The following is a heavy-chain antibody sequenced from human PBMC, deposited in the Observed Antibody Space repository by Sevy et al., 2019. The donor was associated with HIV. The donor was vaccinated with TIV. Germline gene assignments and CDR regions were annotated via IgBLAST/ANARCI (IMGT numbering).Heavy chain of an antibody. J-gene: IGHJ3*02. D-gene: IGHD3-10*01. Sequence: GGSLRLSCAASGFTFSSYSMNWVRQAPGKGLEWVSSISSSSSYIYYADSVKGRFTISRDNAKNSLYLQMNSLRAEDTAVYYCARDPPAGVYDAFDIWGQGTMVTVSS. CDR2: ISSSSSYI. CDR1: GFTFSSYS. CDR3: ARDPPAGVYDAFDI. V-gene: IGHV3-21*01.